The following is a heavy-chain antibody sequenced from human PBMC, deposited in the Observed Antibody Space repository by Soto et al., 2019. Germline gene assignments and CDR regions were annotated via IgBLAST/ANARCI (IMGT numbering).Heavy chain of an antibody. D-gene: IGHD3-22*01. CDR1: GFSLSNARMG. V-gene: IGHV2-26*01. J-gene: IGHJ2*01. CDR3: ERIDSSGYWIWYFDL. Sequence: QVTLKESGPVLVKPTETLTLTCTVSGFSLSNARMGVSWISQPPGKALEWLAHIFSNDENSYSTSLKSRLTNSKDTSKSQVVLTMTNMDPVDTATYYCERIDSSGYWIWYFDLWGRGTLVTVSS. CDR2: IFSNDEN.